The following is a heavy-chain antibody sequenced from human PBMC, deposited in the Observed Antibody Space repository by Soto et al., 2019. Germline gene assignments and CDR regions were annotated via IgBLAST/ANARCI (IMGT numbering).Heavy chain of an antibody. CDR2: IYWNDDK. J-gene: IGHJ1*01. CDR1: GFSLSTSGVG. CDR3: AHRPYCSGGSCYQEYFQH. V-gene: IGHV2-5*01. Sequence: SGPTLVNPTQTLTLTCTFSGFSLSTSGVGVGWIRQPPGKALEWLALIYWNDDKRYSPSLKSRLTITKDTSKNQVVLTMTNMDPVDTATYYCAHRPYCSGGSCYQEYFQHWGQGTLVTVS. D-gene: IGHD2-15*01.